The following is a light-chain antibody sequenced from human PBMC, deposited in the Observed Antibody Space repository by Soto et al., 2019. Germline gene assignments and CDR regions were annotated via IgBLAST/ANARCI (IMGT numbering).Light chain of an antibody. CDR2: GAS. CDR1: KSVSSSY. Sequence: EILLTPSPVTLSLSPGERATLPCRASKSVSSSYLAWYQQKPGQAPRLLIYGASSRATGIPDRFSGSGSGTDFTLTISRLEPEDFAVYYCQQYGSSPWTFGQGTKVDIK. V-gene: IGKV3-20*01. J-gene: IGKJ1*01. CDR3: QQYGSSPWT.